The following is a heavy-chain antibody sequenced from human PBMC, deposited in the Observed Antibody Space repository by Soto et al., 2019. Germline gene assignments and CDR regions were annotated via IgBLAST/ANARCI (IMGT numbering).Heavy chain of an antibody. Sequence: GGSLRLSCAASGFTFSSYGMHWVRQAPGKGLEWVAVISYDGSNKYYADSVKGRFTISRDNSKNTLYLQMNSLRAEDTAVYYCAKEYNSSWPPIRISSGWHSYYFDYWGQGTLVTVSS. D-gene: IGHD6-19*01. CDR3: AKEYNSSWPPIRISSGWHSYYFDY. V-gene: IGHV3-30*18. J-gene: IGHJ4*02. CDR1: GFTFSSYG. CDR2: ISYDGSNK.